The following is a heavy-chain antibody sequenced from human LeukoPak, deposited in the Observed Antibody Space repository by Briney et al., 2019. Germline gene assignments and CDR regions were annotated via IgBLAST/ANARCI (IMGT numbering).Heavy chain of an antibody. Sequence: LRLSCAASGFTFSSYWMSWVRQDPEKGLEMGANITQDGSAKYSVDSVKGRFTISRDNTKSSLYLQMDSLRGEDTAVYYCARDKLTGDSYFDSGGQGTPATLPS. CDR2: ITQDGSAK. V-gene: IGHV3-7*01. CDR1: GFTFSSYW. J-gene: IGHJ4*02. CDR3: ARDKLTGDSYFDS. D-gene: IGHD7-27*01.